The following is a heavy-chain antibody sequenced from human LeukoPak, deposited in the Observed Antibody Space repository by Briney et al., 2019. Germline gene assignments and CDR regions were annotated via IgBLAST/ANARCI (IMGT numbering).Heavy chain of an antibody. CDR1: EFTFSNYA. CDR2: IWYDGSNK. D-gene: IGHD3-10*01. J-gene: IGHJ5*02. Sequence: GGSLRLSCAASEFTFSNYAMNWVRQAPGKGLEWVAVIWYDGSNKYYADSVKGRFTISRDNAKNTLYLQLNSLKPEDTAVYYCARDSGSGSPNKWFDPWGQGTLVTVSS. V-gene: IGHV3-33*08. CDR3: ARDSGSGSPNKWFDP.